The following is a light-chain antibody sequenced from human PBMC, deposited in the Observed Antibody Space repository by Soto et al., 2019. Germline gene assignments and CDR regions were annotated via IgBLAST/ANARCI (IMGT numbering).Light chain of an antibody. CDR3: SSYTNSNTFV. Sequence: QSALTQPPSVSGSPGQSVTISCTGTSSDVGNYNRVSWYQQSPGTAPKLMIYEVSNRPSGVPDRFSGSKSGNTASLTISGLQAVDEADYYCSSYTNSNTFVFGTGTKLTVL. CDR1: SSDVGNYNR. CDR2: EVS. V-gene: IGLV2-18*02. J-gene: IGLJ1*01.